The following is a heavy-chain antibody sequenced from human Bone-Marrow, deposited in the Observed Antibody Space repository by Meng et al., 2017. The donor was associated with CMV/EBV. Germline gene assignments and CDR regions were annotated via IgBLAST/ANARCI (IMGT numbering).Heavy chain of an antibody. CDR2: IRYDGSNK. J-gene: IGHJ4*02. V-gene: IGHV3-30*02. CDR3: ATTVTTLWYFDY. Sequence: GESLKISCAASGFTFSSYGMHWVRQAPGKGLEWVAFIRYDGSNKYYADSVKGRFTISRDNSKNTLYLQMNSLRAEDTAVYYCATTVTTLWYFDYWGQGTLVTVSS. CDR1: GFTFSSYG. D-gene: IGHD4-17*01.